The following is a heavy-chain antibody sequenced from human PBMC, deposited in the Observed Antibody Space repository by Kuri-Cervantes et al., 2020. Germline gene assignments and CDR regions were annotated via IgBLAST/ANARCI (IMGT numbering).Heavy chain of an antibody. CDR1: GFSLSTSGVG. V-gene: IGHV2-5*02. Sequence: SGPTLVKPTQTLTLTCTFSGFSLSTSGVGVGWIRQPPGKALEWLALIYWDDDKRYSPSLKSRLTIIKDTSKNQVVLTMTNMDPVDTATYYCAHSPGGGWHTSGYYYYGMDVWGQGTTVTVSS. D-gene: IGHD6-19*01. CDR3: AHSPGGGWHTSGYYYYGMDV. CDR2: IYWDDDK. J-gene: IGHJ6*02.